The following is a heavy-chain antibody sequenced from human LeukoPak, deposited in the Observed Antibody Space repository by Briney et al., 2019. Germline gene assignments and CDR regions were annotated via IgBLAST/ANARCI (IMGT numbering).Heavy chain of an antibody. CDR3: AKGRSGSYSALDY. J-gene: IGHJ4*02. CDR1: EFTVSSNY. D-gene: IGHD3-10*01. Sequence: GGSLRLSCTASEFTVSSNYMSWVRQAPGKGLEWVSVIYSGGSTYYADSVKGRFTISRDNSKNTLYLQMNSLRAEDTAVYYCAKGRSGSYSALDYWGQGTLVTVSS. CDR2: IYSGGST. V-gene: IGHV3-53*01.